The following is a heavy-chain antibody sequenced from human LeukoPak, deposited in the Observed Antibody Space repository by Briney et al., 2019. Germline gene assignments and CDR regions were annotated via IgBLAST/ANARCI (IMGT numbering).Heavy chain of an antibody. CDR3: ARDRGGIDY. J-gene: IGHJ4*02. CDR2: IFAGGST. D-gene: IGHD3-10*01. V-gene: IGHV3-66*01. CDR1: GFTVSSNY. Sequence: GGSLRLSGATSGFTVSSNYMSWVRQAPGKGLEWVSVIFAGGSTYYADSVKGRFTISRDNSKNTLYLQMNSLRAEDTAVYYCARDRGGIDYWGQGTLVTVSS.